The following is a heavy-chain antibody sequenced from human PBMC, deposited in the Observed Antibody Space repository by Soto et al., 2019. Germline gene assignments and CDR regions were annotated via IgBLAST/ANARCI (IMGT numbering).Heavy chain of an antibody. CDR3: ARGLGGYNYMPVDY. V-gene: IGHV3-30-3*01. Sequence: PGGSLRLSCAASGFTFSSYAMHWVRQAPGKGLEWVAVISYDGSNKYYADSVKGRFTISRDNSKNTLYLQMNSLRAEDTAVYYCARGLGGYNYMPVDYWGQGTLVPVSS. CDR1: GFTFSSYA. D-gene: IGHD5-12*01. CDR2: ISYDGSNK. J-gene: IGHJ4*02.